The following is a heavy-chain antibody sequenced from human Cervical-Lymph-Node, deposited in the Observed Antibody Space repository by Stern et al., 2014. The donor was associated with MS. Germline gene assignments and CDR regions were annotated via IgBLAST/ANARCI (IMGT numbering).Heavy chain of an antibody. Sequence: QVQLQESGPGLVKPSQTLSLTCTVSGGSISSGAYYWTWIRQHPGKGLEWIGYLYYSGSTYYNPSLKSLVTISVDTSKNQFSLNLSSVTAADTAVYYCARAALALYDSSLDCWGQGTLVTVSS. CDR2: LYYSGST. D-gene: IGHD3-3*01. CDR1: GGSISSGAYY. V-gene: IGHV4-31*01. CDR3: ARAALALYDSSLDC. J-gene: IGHJ4*02.